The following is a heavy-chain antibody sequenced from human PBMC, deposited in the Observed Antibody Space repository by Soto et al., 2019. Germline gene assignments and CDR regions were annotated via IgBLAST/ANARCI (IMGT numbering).Heavy chain of an antibody. V-gene: IGHV4-59*01. CDR3: ARDNGYSYSYTLDH. CDR2: IYYSGST. Sequence: QVQLQESGPGLVKPSETLSLTCTVSGGSISSYYWSWIRQPPGKGLEWIGYIYYSGSTNYNPSLKSRVTISVDTSKNQFSLKLSSVTAANTAVYYCARDNGYSYSYTLDHWGQGTLVTVSS. CDR1: GGSISSYY. J-gene: IGHJ4*02. D-gene: IGHD5-18*01.